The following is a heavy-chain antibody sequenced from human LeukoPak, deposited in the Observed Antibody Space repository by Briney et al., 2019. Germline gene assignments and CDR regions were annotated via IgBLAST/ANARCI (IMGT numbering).Heavy chain of an antibody. CDR2: IYYSGST. Sequence: SETLSFTCTVSGDSISTSSYYWGWIRQPPGKGLEWLGSIYYSGSTYYNPSLKSRVTISVDTSKNQFSLNLYSVTAADTAVFYCARSYYYDYRQIDYWGQGTLVTVSS. D-gene: IGHD3-22*01. J-gene: IGHJ4*02. V-gene: IGHV4-39*01. CDR1: GDSISTSSYY. CDR3: ARSYYYDYRQIDY.